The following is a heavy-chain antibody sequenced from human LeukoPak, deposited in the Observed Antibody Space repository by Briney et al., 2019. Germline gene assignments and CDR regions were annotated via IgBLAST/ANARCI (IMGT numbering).Heavy chain of an antibody. CDR1: GFTFSSYG. J-gene: IGHJ4*02. CDR3: AEELARATYYDFWSGYYHPPDY. Sequence: GRSLRLSCAASGFTFSSYGMHWVRQAPDKGLEWVAVISYDGSNKYYADSVKGRFTISRDNSKNTLYLQMNSLRAEDTAVYYCAEELARATYYDFWSGYYHPPDYWGQGTLVTVSS. D-gene: IGHD3-3*01. V-gene: IGHV3-30*18. CDR2: ISYDGSNK.